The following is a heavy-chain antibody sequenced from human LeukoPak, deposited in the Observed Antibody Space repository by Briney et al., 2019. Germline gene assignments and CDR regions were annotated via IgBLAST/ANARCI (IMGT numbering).Heavy chain of an antibody. Sequence: PGGSLRPPCAASGFTFCSYSMNWVRQAPGKGLEWVSYISSSSSTIYYADSVKGRFTISRDNAKNSLYLQMNSLRDEDTAVYYCARVGQWLPQYHGMDVCDRGPTVTVSS. CDR3: ARVGQWLPQYHGMDV. J-gene: IGHJ6*02. CDR2: ISSSSSTI. D-gene: IGHD6-19*01. CDR1: GFTFCSYS. V-gene: IGHV3-48*02.